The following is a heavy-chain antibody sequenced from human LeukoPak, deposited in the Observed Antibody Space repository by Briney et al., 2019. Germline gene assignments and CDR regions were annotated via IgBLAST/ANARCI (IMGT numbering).Heavy chain of an antibody. CDR3: ARDGPSSGTYSSSWYFDL. CDR2: IYSTGST. D-gene: IGHD1-26*01. V-gene: IGHV4-61*02. CDR1: GGSISSGSYY. J-gene: IGHJ2*01. Sequence: PSQTLSLTCTVSGGSISSGSYYWSWIRQPAGKGLEWIGRIYSTGSTNYNPSLKSRVTISVDTSENQFPLKLSSVTAADTALYYCARDGPSSGTYSSSWYFDLWGRGTLVTVSS.